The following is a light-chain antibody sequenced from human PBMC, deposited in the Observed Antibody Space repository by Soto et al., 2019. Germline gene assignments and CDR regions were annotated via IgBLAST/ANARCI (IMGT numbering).Light chain of an antibody. CDR1: QSISSW. CDR3: QQYNSYSWT. CDR2: KAS. Sequence: DIQMTQSPSTLSASVGDRVTITCRVSQSISSWLAWYQQKPGKAPKLLIYKASSLESGVPSRFSGSGSGTEFTLTISSLQPDDFATYYCQQYNSYSWTFGQGTKLEIK. J-gene: IGKJ1*01. V-gene: IGKV1-5*03.